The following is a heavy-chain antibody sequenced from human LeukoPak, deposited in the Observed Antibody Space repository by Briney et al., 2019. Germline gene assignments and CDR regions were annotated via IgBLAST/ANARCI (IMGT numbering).Heavy chain of an antibody. V-gene: IGHV3-48*03. CDR2: ISSSGSTI. CDR3: AKSLNWNDGSFDY. J-gene: IGHJ4*02. D-gene: IGHD1-20*01. Sequence: GGSLRLSCAASGFTFSSYEMNWVRQAPGKGLEWVSYISSSGSTIYYADSVKGRFTISRDNAKNSLYLQMNSLRAEDTAVYYCAKSLNWNDGSFDYWGQGTLVTVSS. CDR1: GFTFSSYE.